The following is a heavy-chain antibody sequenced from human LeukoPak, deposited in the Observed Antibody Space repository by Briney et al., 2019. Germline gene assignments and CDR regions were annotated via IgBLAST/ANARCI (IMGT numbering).Heavy chain of an antibody. V-gene: IGHV3-9*01. Sequence: PGRSLRLSCAASGFTFDNYVIHWVRQAPGKGLEWVSGISWNSGSIDYADSVKGRFTISRDNAKNSLYLQMNSLRVEDTAVYYCAKEGRSLQTYWGQGTLVTVSS. CDR3: AKEGRSLQTY. CDR2: ISWNSGSI. D-gene: IGHD5-24*01. CDR1: GFTFDNYV. J-gene: IGHJ4*02.